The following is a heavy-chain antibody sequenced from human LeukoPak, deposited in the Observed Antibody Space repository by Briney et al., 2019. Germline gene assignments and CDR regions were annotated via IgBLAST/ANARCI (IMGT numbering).Heavy chain of an antibody. CDR1: GYTFTSYG. D-gene: IGHD2-2*02. CDR3: ARDACSSTSCYTGGWFDP. Sequence: ASVKVSCKASGYTFTSYGISWVRQAPGQGLEWMGWISAYNGNTNYAQKLQGRVTMTTDTSTSTAYMELRSLRSDDTAVYYCARDACSSTSCYTGGWFDPWGQGTLVTVSS. CDR2: ISAYNGNT. J-gene: IGHJ5*02. V-gene: IGHV1-18*01.